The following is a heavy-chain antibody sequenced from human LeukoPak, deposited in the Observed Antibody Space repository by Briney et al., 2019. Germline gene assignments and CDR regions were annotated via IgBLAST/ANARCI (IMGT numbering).Heavy chain of an antibody. CDR2: ISSSSSYI. CDR3: AREGSSPEIPDH. CDR1: GFTFSSYW. Sequence: TPGGSLRLSCAASGFTFSSYWMSWVRQAPGKGLEWVSSISSSSSYIYYADSVKGRFTISRDNAKNSLYLQMNSLRAEDTAVYYCAREGSSPEIPDHWGQGTLVAVSS. J-gene: IGHJ4*02. D-gene: IGHD6-6*01. V-gene: IGHV3-21*01.